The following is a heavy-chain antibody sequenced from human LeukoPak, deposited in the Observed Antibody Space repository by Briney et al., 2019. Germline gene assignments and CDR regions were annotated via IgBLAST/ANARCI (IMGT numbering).Heavy chain of an antibody. J-gene: IGHJ6*03. CDR3: AKDVRCSGTSCFYYYMDV. Sequence: GGSLRLSCAASGFTLSSSAMNWVRQAPGKGLEWVTFIRYDGSNKYYADSVKGRFTISRDNSNNTLYLQMNSLRAEDTAVYYCAKDVRCSGTSCFYYYMDVWGKGTTVTVSS. CDR1: GFTLSSSA. V-gene: IGHV3-30*02. D-gene: IGHD2-2*01. CDR2: IRYDGSNK.